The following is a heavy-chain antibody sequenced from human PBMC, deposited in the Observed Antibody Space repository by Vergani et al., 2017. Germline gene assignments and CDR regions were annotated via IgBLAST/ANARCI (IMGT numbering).Heavy chain of an antibody. J-gene: IGHJ1*01. D-gene: IGHD3-22*01. V-gene: IGHV3-23*01. CDR1: GFPFSSYA. Sequence: EVQLLESGGGLVQPGGSLRLSCAASGFPFSSYAMSWVRQAPGKGLEWVSAISGSGGGTYYADSVKGRFTISRDNSKNTLYLQMNSLRAEDTAVYYCAKYYYDSSGYYRYFQHWGQGTVVAVSA. CDR2: ISGSGGGT. CDR3: AKYYYDSSGYYRYFQH.